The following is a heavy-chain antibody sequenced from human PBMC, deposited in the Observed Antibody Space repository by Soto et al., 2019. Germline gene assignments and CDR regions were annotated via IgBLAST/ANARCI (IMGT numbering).Heavy chain of an antibody. J-gene: IGHJ3*02. CDR2: ISYDGSNK. V-gene: IGHV3-30-3*01. CDR3: ARDRLPQPGDAFDI. CDR1: GFTFSSYA. D-gene: IGHD2-15*01. Sequence: GGSLRLSCAASGFTFSSYAMHWVRQAPGKGLEWVAVISYDGSNKYYADSVKGRFTISRDNSKNTLYLQMNSLRAEDTAVYYCARDRLPQPGDAFDIWGQGTMVTVSS.